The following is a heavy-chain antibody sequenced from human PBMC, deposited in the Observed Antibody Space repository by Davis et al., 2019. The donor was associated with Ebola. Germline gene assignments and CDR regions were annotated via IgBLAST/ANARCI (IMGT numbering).Heavy chain of an antibody. V-gene: IGHV5-51*01. CDR1: GYSFSNFW. J-gene: IGHJ4*02. Sequence: GGSLRLSCKGSGYSFSNFWIGWVRQMPGKGLEWMGIIYPGDSDTRYSPSFEGQVTISVDRSITTAHLQWSSLKASDAAIYYCARQASLYGAIDYWGQGTLVTVSS. D-gene: IGHD4/OR15-4a*01. CDR3: ARQASLYGAIDY. CDR2: IYPGDSDT.